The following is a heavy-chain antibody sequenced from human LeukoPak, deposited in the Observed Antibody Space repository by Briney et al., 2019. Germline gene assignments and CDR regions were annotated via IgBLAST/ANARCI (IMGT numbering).Heavy chain of an antibody. CDR2: IYYSGST. D-gene: IGHD3-22*01. J-gene: IGHJ4*02. CDR3: ARDYGEYYYDSSGYYGGFDY. V-gene: IGHV4-39*02. CDR1: GGSISSSSYY. Sequence: SETLSLTCTVSGGSISSSSYYWGWIRQPPGKGLERIGSIYYSGSTYYNPSLKSRVTISVATSKNKFSLKLSSVTAADTAVYYCARDYGEYYYDSSGYYGGFDYWGQGIPVTVSS.